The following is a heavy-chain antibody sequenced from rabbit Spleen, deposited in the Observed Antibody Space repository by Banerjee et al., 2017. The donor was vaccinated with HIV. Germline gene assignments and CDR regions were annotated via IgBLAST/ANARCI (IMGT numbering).Heavy chain of an antibody. CDR1: GIDFSSNA. CDR3: ARAGLGAGGYLGYFDL. Sequence: QERLVESGGGLVQPEGSLTLTCKASGIDFSSNAMCWVRQAPGKRPEWIACIYNGDGSTYYASWVNGRFSISRSTSLNTVTLQMTSLTAADTATYFCARAGLGAGGYLGYFDLWGPGTLVTVS. V-gene: IGHV1S47*01. D-gene: IGHD1-1*01. J-gene: IGHJ4*01. CDR2: IYNGDGST.